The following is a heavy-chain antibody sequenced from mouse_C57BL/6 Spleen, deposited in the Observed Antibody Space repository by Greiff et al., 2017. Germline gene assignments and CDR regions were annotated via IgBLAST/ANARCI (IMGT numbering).Heavy chain of an antibody. CDR3: ARDNSNYGDYAMDY. CDR1: GFTFSSYA. CDR2: ISDGGSYT. Sequence: EVKLMESGGGLVKPGGSLKLSCAASGFTFSSYAMSWVRQTPEKRLEWVATISDGGSYTDYPDNVKGRFTISRDNAKNNLYLQMSHLKSEDTAMYYCARDNSNYGDYAMDYWGQGTSVTVSS. D-gene: IGHD2-5*01. V-gene: IGHV5-4*01. J-gene: IGHJ4*01.